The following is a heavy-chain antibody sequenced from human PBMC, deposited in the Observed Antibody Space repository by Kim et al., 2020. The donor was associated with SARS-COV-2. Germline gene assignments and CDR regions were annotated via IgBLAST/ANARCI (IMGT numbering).Heavy chain of an antibody. CDR2: IYWDDAK. V-gene: IGHV2-5*02. D-gene: IGHD3-22*01. J-gene: IGHJ4*02. CDR1: GFSLSTSGVG. CDR3: ARRFAYYYDSSTSYPFDY. Sequence: SGPTLVNPTQTLTLTCTFSGFSLSTSGVGVGWIRQPPGKALECLAVIYWDDAKRYSPSLKSRLTITKDTSKNQVVLTMTNMDPVDTATYFCARRFAYYYDSSTSYPFDYWGQGTLVTVSS.